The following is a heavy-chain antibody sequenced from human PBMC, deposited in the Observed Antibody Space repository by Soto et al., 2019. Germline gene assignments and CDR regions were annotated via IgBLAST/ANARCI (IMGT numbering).Heavy chain of an antibody. CDR3: ARAFGDPNDYDSRGYSHKDAFDF. D-gene: IGHD3-22*01. CDR1: GDSLSSGDYY. V-gene: IGHV4-30-4*01. Sequence: QVQLQESGPGLVKPSQTLSLTCTVSGDSLSSGDYYWSWIRQPQGKGPEWIGYIHYTRRTYYNPSLKSRITLSIDTVKNQCSLNLSSVTAADTAGYFCARAFGDPNDYDSRGYSHKDAFDFWGQGTMVTVSS. CDR2: IHYTRRT. J-gene: IGHJ3*01.